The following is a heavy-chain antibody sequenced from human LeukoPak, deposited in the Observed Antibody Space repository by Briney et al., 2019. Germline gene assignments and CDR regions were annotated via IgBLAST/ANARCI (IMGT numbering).Heavy chain of an antibody. CDR3: ARDRGSSSAALDY. D-gene: IGHD6-6*01. Sequence: ASVKVSCKASGYTFTNYGITWVRQAPGQGLEWMAWINVDNGKTRYAQKFQGRVTMTRDTSISTAYMELSRLRSDDTAVYYCARDRGSSSAALDYWGQGTLVTVSS. J-gene: IGHJ4*02. CDR2: INVDNGKT. V-gene: IGHV1-18*04. CDR1: GYTFTNYG.